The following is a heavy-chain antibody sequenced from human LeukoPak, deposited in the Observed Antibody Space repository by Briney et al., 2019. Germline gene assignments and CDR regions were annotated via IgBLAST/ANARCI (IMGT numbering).Heavy chain of an antibody. V-gene: IGHV4-34*01. J-gene: IGHJ4*02. CDR3: ARVNADRDY. CDR1: GGSFSGYY. CDR2: IYHSGST. Sequence: SETLSLTCAVYGGSFSGYYWSWIRQPPGKGLEWIGYIYHSGSTYYNPSLKSRVTISVDRSKNQFSLKLSSVTAADTAVYYCARVNADRDYWGQGTLVTVSS.